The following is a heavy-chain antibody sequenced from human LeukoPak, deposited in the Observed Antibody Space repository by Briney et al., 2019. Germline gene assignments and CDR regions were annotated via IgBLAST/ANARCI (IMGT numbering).Heavy chain of an antibody. D-gene: IGHD4-11*01. J-gene: IGHJ4*02. CDR3: AGLRNRSNYGRGFDY. CDR2: IYYSGST. Sequence: PSETLSLTCTVSGGSIGSSSYYWGWIRQPPGKGLAWIGSIYYSGSTYYNPSLKSRVTISVDTSKNQFSLKLSSVTAADTAVYYCAGLRNRSNYGRGFDYWGQGPLVTVSS. V-gene: IGHV4-39*01. CDR1: GGSIGSSSYY.